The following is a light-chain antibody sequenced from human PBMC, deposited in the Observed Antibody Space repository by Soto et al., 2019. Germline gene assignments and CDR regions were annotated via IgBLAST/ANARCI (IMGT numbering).Light chain of an antibody. CDR3: HQYGSSPPRT. V-gene: IGKV3-20*01. J-gene: IGKJ1*01. CDR1: QSVSNDF. Sequence: EIVLTQSPGTLSLSPGERATLSCRASQSVSNDFLAWYQQKPGQAPRLLIYGASTRATDVPDRFSGSGSGADFTLTISRLEPEDFAVYYCHQYGSSPPRTFGQGTKVDIK. CDR2: GAS.